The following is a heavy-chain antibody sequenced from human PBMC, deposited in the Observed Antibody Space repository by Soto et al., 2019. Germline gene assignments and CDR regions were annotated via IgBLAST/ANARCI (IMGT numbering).Heavy chain of an antibody. Sequence: PSETLSLTCAVYCGSFSGYYWSWIRQPPGKGLEWIGEINHSGSTNYNPSLKSRVTISTDTSKNQFSLLLSSVTAADTAVYYCAREEVPQWFTKGYYGMDVWGQGATVTVSS. J-gene: IGHJ6*02. CDR1: CGSFSGYY. V-gene: IGHV4-34*01. D-gene: IGHD2-8*01. CDR3: AREEVPQWFTKGYYGMDV. CDR2: INHSGST.